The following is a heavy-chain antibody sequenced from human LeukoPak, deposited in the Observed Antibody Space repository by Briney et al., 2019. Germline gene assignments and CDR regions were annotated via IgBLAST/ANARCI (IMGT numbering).Heavy chain of an antibody. V-gene: IGHV3-21*01. CDR3: ARGDVDIVLMVYHYGMDV. Sequence: GGSLRLSCAASGFTFSSYSMNWVRQAPGKGREWVSSISSSSSYIYYADSVKGRFTISRDNAKNSLYLQMNSLRAEDTAVYYCARGDVDIVLMVYHYGMDVWGQGTTVTVSS. CDR1: GFTFSSYS. J-gene: IGHJ6*02. CDR2: ISSSSSYI. D-gene: IGHD2-8*01.